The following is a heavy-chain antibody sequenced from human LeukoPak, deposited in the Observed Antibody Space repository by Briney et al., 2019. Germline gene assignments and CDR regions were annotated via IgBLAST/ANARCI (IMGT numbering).Heavy chain of an antibody. J-gene: IGHJ4*02. D-gene: IGHD3-22*01. V-gene: IGHV3-48*01. CDR1: GFTFSSYS. CDR3: AIGRTYDSSRYFFDY. CDR2: ISSSSSTI. Sequence: PGGSLRLSCAASGFTFSSYSMNWVRQAPGKGLEWVSYISSSSSTIYYADSVKGRFTISRDNGKNSLYLQMNSLRAEDTAVYYCAIGRTYDSSRYFFDYWGQGALVTVSS.